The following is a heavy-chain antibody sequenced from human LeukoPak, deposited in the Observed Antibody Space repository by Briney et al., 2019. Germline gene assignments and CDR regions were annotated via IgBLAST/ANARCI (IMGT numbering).Heavy chain of an antibody. V-gene: IGHV4-59*01. CDR3: ARDLAAAGTNDP. Sequence: SETLSLTCTVSGGSISSYYWSWIRQPPGKGLEWIGYIYYRGSTNYNPSLKSRVTISEDTSKNQFSLKLSSVTAADTAVYYCARDLAAAGTNDPWGQGTLVTVS. CDR2: IYYRGST. D-gene: IGHD6-13*01. CDR1: GGSISSYY. J-gene: IGHJ5*02.